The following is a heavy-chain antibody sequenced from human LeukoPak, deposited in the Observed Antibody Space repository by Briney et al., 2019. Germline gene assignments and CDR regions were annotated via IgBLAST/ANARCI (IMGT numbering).Heavy chain of an antibody. CDR2: IRQDGNVN. CDR1: GFTFDCLW. D-gene: IGHD3-22*01. Sequence: GGSLRFSCATSGFTFDCLWMTWVRQAPGKGLQWVASIRQDGNVNYYVYSVQGRFTMYRANAMDSLDLQINRLTAEAMDFYYCARWSHDSSGYYWISSWVQGTLVTVPS. V-gene: IGHV3-7*01. J-gene: IGHJ5*02. CDR3: ARWSHDSSGYYWISS.